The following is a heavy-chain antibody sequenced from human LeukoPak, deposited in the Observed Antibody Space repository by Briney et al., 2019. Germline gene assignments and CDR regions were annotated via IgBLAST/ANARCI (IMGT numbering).Heavy chain of an antibody. D-gene: IGHD3-22*01. J-gene: IGHJ3*02. Sequence: GGSPRLSCAASGFTFSSYSMNWVRQAPGKGLEWVSSISSSSSYIYYADSVKGRFTISRDNAKNSLYLQMNSLRAEDTAVYYCAREMVRNYYDSSGYNAFDIWGQGTMVTVSS. CDR3: AREMVRNYYDSSGYNAFDI. CDR2: ISSSSSYI. V-gene: IGHV3-21*01. CDR1: GFTFSSYS.